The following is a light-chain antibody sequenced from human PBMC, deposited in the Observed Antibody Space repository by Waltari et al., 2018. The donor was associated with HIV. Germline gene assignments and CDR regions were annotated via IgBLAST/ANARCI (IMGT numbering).Light chain of an antibody. CDR3: CSFANPNFL. Sequence: QSALTQPASVSGSPGQSITISCTGSSRDVGTYNYISWYQQHPGTVPTLLIYDVKERPSCVSDRFSGSKSGTTASLTISGLQAEDEADYYCCSFANPNFLFGSGTKVTVL. CDR1: SRDVGTYNY. V-gene: IGLV2-23*02. CDR2: DVK. J-gene: IGLJ1*01.